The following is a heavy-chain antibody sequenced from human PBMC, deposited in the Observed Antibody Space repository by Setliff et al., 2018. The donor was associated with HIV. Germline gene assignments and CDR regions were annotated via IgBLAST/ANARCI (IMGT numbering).Heavy chain of an antibody. V-gene: IGHV1-69*13. J-gene: IGHJ4*02. Sequence: SVKVSCKASGGTFSSNGISWVRQAPGQGLEWMGGITPMFGTANYAQKFQGRVTITADESTTTAYMELSGLRSEDTAVYYCAKEADFWSGYPTYYFDYWGQGTLVTVSS. CDR2: ITPMFGTA. CDR1: GGTFSSNG. D-gene: IGHD3-3*01. CDR3: AKEADFWSGYPTYYFDY.